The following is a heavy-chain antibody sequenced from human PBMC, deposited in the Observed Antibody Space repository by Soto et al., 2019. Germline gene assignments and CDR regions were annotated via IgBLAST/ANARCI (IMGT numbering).Heavy chain of an antibody. CDR1: VGSFSCYY. CDR3: ARLRWETENNWFDP. J-gene: IGHJ5*02. V-gene: IGHV4-34*01. Sequence: SETLSLTCAVYVGSFSCYYWSWIRQPPGKGLEWMGYIYHSGSTHYNPSLNSRLTISIDTSTNRFSLNLTSVTAADTAVYFCARLRWETENNWFDPWGQGALVTVSS. CDR2: IYHSGST. D-gene: IGHD4-17*01.